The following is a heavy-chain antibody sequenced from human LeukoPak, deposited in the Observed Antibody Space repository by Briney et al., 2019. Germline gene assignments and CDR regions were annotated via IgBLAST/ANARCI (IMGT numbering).Heavy chain of an antibody. D-gene: IGHD3-10*01. V-gene: IGHV1-2*02. J-gene: IGHJ4*02. CDR2: INPSSGDT. CDR1: GYTFTGYY. CDR3: VKGDYYGSGTIIVL. Sequence: ASVEVSCKASGYTFTGYYMHWVRQAPGQGLEWMGWINPSSGDTNYAQKFQGRVTMTRDTSISTAYMELTSLRSDDTAVYYCVKGDYYGSGTIIVLWGQGTLVTVSS.